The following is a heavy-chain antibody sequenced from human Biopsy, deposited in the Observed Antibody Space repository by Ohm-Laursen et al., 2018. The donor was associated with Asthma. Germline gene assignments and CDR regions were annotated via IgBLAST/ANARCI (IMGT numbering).Heavy chain of an antibody. CDR1: GFMFRSFG. J-gene: IGHJ4*02. Sequence: SLRLSCSASGFMFRSFGMHWVRQAPGKGLGWVAVISYDGNHKFYEDSVKGRFAISRDNSKNTLYLQMNSLRTEDTAVYYCAKRRGYSGHDNDYWGQGTLVIVSS. CDR3: AKRRGYSGHDNDY. V-gene: IGHV3-30*18. CDR2: ISYDGNHK. D-gene: IGHD5-12*01.